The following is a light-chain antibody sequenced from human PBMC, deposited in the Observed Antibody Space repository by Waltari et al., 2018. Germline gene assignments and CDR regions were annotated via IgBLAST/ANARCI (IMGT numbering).Light chain of an antibody. J-gene: IGLJ3*02. CDR2: AHR. V-gene: IGLV1-40*01. Sequence: HSILTQPPSVSGAPGQTVTISCTGNDTNIGARYDVHWYQQVPGSAPKVLIDAHRNRPSGVPDRFSGSTSGTSASLAITGLQADDEADYYCQSYDSSLSATVFGGGTRLTVL. CDR3: QSYDSSLSATV. CDR1: DTNIGARYD.